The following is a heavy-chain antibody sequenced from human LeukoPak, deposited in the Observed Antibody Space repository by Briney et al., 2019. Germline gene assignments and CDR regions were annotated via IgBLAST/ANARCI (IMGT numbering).Heavy chain of an antibody. V-gene: IGHV1-46*01. D-gene: IGHD3-22*01. CDR3: ARGSNYYDSSGYYYDYWYFDL. CDR1: GYTFTSYY. J-gene: IGHJ2*01. CDR2: INPSGGST. Sequence: ASVKVSCKASGYTFTSYYMHWVRQAPGQGLEWMGIINPSGGSTSYAQKFQGRVTMTRDMSTSTVYMELSSLRSEDTAVYYCARGSNYYDSSGYYYDYWYFDLWGRGTLVTVSS.